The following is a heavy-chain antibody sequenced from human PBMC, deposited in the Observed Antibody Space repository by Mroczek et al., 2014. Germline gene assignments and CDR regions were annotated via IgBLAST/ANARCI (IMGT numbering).Heavy chain of an antibody. J-gene: IGHJ3*02. V-gene: IGHV1-18*01. CDR3: AKSLRNWYPTDPFDM. CDR1: GYTFISYG. D-gene: IGHD6-13*01. CDR2: ISPYNSNT. Sequence: QVQLVQSGAEVKKPGASVTVSCKASGYTFISYGITWVRQAPGQGLEWMGWISPYNSNTNYAQNLQGRVTMTTDTSTRTVYMELRSLRSDDTAVYYCAKSLRNWYPTDPFDMWGQGTMVTVSS.